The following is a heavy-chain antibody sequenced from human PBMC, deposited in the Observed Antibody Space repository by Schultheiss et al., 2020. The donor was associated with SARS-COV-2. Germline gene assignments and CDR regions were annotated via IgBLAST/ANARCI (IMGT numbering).Heavy chain of an antibody. CDR3: ARNAARLITRAQFDY. CDR1: GFTFDDYA. CDR2: ISWNSGSI. J-gene: IGHJ4*02. V-gene: IGHV3-9*01. Sequence: GGSLRLSCAASGFTFDDYAMHWVRQAPGKGLEWVSGISWNSGSIGYADSVKGRFTISRDNAKNSLYLQMNSLRAGDTAVYYCARNAARLITRAQFDYWGQGTLVTVSS. D-gene: IGHD6-6*01.